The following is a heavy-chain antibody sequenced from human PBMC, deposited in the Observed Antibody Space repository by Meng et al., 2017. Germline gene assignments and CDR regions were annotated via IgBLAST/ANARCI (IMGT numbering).Heavy chain of an antibody. Sequence: SETLSLTCAVYGGSFSGYYWSWIRQPPGKGLEWIGEINHSGSTNYNPSLKSRVTISVDTSKNQFSLKLSSVTAADTAVYYCARGQPGHYSSGSYYPADYWGQGTLVTVSS. V-gene: IGHV4-34*01. D-gene: IGHD3-10*01. CDR1: GGSFSGYY. CDR2: INHSGST. J-gene: IGHJ4*02. CDR3: ARGQPGHYSSGSYYPADY.